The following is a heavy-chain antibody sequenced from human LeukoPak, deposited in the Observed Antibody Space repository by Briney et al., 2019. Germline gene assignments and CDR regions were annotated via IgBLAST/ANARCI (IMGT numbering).Heavy chain of an antibody. CDR2: INHSGST. V-gene: IGHV4-34*01. J-gene: IGHJ3*02. CDR1: GGSFSGYY. CDR3: ARDMYYYGSGSYFPPRRAFDI. Sequence: SETLSLTCAVYGGSFSGYYWSWIRQPPGKGLEWIGEINHSGSTNYNPSLKSRVTISVDTSKNQFSLKLSSVAAADTAVYYCARDMYYYGSGSYFPPRRAFDIWGQGTMVTVSS. D-gene: IGHD3-10*01.